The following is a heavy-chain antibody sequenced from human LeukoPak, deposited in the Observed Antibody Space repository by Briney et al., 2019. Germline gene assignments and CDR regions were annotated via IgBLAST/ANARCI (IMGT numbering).Heavy chain of an antibody. J-gene: IGHJ4*02. Sequence: KSAETLSLTCAVYGGSFSGYYWSWIRQPPGKGLECIGEINHSGSTNYNPSLKSRVTISVDTSKNQFSLKLSSVTAADTAVYYCARHNGYFDWSFDYWGQGTLVTVSS. D-gene: IGHD3-9*01. CDR2: INHSGST. V-gene: IGHV4-34*01. CDR1: GGSFSGYY. CDR3: ARHNGYFDWSFDY.